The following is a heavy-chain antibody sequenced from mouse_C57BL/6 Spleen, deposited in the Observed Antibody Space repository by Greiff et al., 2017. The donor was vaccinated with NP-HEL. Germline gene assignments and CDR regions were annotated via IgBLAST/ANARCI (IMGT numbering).Heavy chain of an antibody. J-gene: IGHJ1*03. CDR3: AREVVATRYFDV. CDR1: GYTFTSYW. D-gene: IGHD1-1*01. Sequence: QVQLQQPGAELVKPGASVKLSCKASGYTFTSYWMQWVKQTPGQGLEWIGAIDPSDSYTKYNQKFKGKATLTVDTSSSTAYMQLSIQTSEDSAVYYCAREVVATRYFDVWGTGTTVTVSS. CDR2: IDPSDSYT. V-gene: IGHV1-50*01.